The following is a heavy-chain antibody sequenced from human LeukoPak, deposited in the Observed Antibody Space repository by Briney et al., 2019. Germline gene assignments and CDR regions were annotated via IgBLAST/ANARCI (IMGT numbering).Heavy chain of an antibody. J-gene: IGHJ4*02. CDR2: IKQDGSEE. CDR3: ARWDSGNYYGIGN. V-gene: IGHV3-7*01. D-gene: IGHD1-26*01. CDR1: GFTFSNAW. Sequence: GGSLRLSCAASGFTFSNAWMSWVRQAPGKGLEWVANIKQDGSEEYYADSVKGPFTISRDNARNSLYLQMNSLRAEDTALYYCARWDSGNYYGIGNWGQGTLVTVSS.